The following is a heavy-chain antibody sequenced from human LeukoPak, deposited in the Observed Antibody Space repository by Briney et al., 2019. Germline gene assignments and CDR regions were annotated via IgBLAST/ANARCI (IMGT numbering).Heavy chain of an antibody. CDR3: ARHLSGTTALDY. V-gene: IGHV4-59*08. D-gene: IGHD4-4*01. CDR2: IYSTGST. J-gene: IGHJ4*02. Sequence: PSETLSLTCTVSGGSISSPYWSWIRQPPGKGLEWIGYIYSTGSTKYSPSLKSRVTMSVDKSKNQFSLKLSSVTAADTAVYYCARHLSGTTALDYWGQGTLVTVSS. CDR1: GGSISSPY.